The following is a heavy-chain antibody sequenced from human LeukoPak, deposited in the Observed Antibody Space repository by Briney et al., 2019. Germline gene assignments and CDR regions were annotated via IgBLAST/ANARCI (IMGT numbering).Heavy chain of an antibody. J-gene: IGHJ2*01. D-gene: IGHD2-15*01. Sequence: ASVKVSCKASGYTFTGNNVHWVRQAPGQGLEWMGWIDPKSGDTMYAQKFQDRVTMTSDTSINTAYMELSGLRSDDTAVYFCAKEADIVSFDLWGRGTLVTVSS. CDR1: GYTFTGNN. CDR3: AKEADIVSFDL. CDR2: IDPKSGDT. V-gene: IGHV1-2*02.